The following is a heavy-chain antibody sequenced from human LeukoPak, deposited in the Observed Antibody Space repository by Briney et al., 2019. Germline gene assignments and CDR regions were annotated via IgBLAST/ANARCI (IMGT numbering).Heavy chain of an antibody. V-gene: IGHV4-34*01. D-gene: IGHD3-9*01. CDR2: INHSGST. Sequence: SETLSLTCAVYGGSFSGYYWSWIRQPPGKGLEWIGEINHSGSTNYNPSLKSRVTISVDTSKNQFSLKLSSVTAADTAVYYCARAKKNLRYFDWLRTFDPWGQGTLVTVSS. J-gene: IGHJ5*02. CDR1: GGSFSGYY. CDR3: ARAKKNLRYFDWLRTFDP.